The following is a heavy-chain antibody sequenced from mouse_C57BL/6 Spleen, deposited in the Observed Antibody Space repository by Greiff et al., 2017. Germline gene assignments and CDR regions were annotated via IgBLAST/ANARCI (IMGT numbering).Heavy chain of an antibody. CDR2: IDPEDGDT. J-gene: IGHJ4*01. V-gene: IGHV14-1*01. CDR3: TRYYYGSSPYAMDY. D-gene: IGHD1-1*01. CDR1: GFNIKDYY. Sequence: EVQGVESGAELVRPGASVKLSCTASGFNIKDYYMHWVKQRPEQGLEWIGRIDPEDGDTEYAPKFQGKATMTADTSSNTAYLQLSSLTSEDTAVYYCTRYYYGSSPYAMDYWGQGTSVTVSS.